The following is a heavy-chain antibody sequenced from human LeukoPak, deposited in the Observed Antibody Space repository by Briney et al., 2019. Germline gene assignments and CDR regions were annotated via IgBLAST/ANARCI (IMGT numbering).Heavy chain of an antibody. Sequence: GGSLRLSCAASGFSFSNYWMHWVRQAPGKGLVWVSRISSDGSDTIYADSVKGRFTISRDNSKNTLYLQMNSLRAEDTAVYYCAKDDSSGYGYYFDYWGQGTLVTASS. CDR3: AKDDSSGYGYYFDY. CDR2: ISSDGSDT. J-gene: IGHJ4*02. V-gene: IGHV3-74*01. D-gene: IGHD3-22*01. CDR1: GFSFSNYW.